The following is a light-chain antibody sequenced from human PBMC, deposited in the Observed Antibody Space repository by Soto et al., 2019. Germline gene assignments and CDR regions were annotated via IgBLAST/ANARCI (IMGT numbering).Light chain of an antibody. CDR2: EVS. J-gene: IGLJ1*01. CDR3: SSLTTSFTYV. Sequence: LTQPASVSWSPGQSVAIPCTGTSSDVGAYNYVSWYQQHPGKAPKLLLSEVSNRPSGVSDRFSGSKSGNTASLTISGLQAEDEADYYCSSLTTSFTYVFGNGTKVTVL. V-gene: IGLV2-14*01. CDR1: SSDVGAYNY.